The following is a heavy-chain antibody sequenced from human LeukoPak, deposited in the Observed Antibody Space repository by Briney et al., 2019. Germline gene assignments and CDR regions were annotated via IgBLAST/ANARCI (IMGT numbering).Heavy chain of an antibody. D-gene: IGHD6-19*01. J-gene: IGHJ4*02. CDR1: GYTFSDYY. CDR2: INPYSGGT. CDR3: ATLRRSGWYIGD. V-gene: IGHV1-2*02. Sequence: EASVKVSYKASGYTFSDYYMHWVRQAPGQGIEWMGWINPYSGGTNYAEKFQGRVTMTRDTSITTAYMELSSLRSDDTAMYYCATLRRSGWYIGDWGQGTLVTVSS.